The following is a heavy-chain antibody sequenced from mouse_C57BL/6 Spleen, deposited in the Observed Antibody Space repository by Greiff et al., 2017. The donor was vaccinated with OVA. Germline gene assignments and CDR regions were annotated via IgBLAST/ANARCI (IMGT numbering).Heavy chain of an antibody. Sequence: EVMLVESGGGLVKPGGSLILSCAASGFTFSDYGMHWVRQAPEKGLEWVAYISSGSSTIYYADTVKGRFTISRDNAKNTLFLQMTSLRSEDTAMYYCARNGYYAMDYWGQGTSVTVSS. CDR1: GFTFSDYG. V-gene: IGHV5-17*01. J-gene: IGHJ4*01. CDR3: ARNGYYAMDY. CDR2: ISSGSSTI.